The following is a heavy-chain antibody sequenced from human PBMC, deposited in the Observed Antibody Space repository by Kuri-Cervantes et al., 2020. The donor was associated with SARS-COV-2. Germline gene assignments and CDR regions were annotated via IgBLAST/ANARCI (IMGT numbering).Heavy chain of an antibody. V-gene: IGHV1-8*03. Sequence: ASVKVSCKASGYTFTSYDINWVRQATGQGLEWMGWMNPNSGNTGYAQKFQGRVTITRNTSISTAYMELSSLRSEDTAVYYCARTIAAAVISAFDIWGQGTMDTVSS. D-gene: IGHD6-13*01. J-gene: IGHJ3*02. CDR1: GYTFTSYD. CDR2: MNPNSGNT. CDR3: ARTIAAAVISAFDI.